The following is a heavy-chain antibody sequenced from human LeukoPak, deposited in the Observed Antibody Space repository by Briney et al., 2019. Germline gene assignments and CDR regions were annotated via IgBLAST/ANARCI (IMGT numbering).Heavy chain of an antibody. Sequence: ASVKVSCKASGYTFTGYYIHWVRQAPGQGLEWMGWINPNSGGTNYAPTFQGSVTMTRDTSISTAYMELSRLTSDDTTIYYCATTLHIVVVTWHAFDIWGQGTMVTVSS. V-gene: IGHV1-2*02. CDR3: ATTLHIVVVTWHAFDI. J-gene: IGHJ3*02. CDR2: INPNSGGT. D-gene: IGHD2-21*02. CDR1: GYTFTGYY.